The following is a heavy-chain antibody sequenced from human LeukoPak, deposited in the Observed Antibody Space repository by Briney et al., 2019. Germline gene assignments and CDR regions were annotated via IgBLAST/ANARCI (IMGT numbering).Heavy chain of an antibody. J-gene: IGHJ4*02. V-gene: IGHV3-23*01. CDR2: ISGSGSST. D-gene: IGHD3-22*01. Sequence: PGGSLRLSCAASGFTFSSYDVSWVRQAPGKGLESVSHISGSGSSTYYAGSVKGRFTISRDNSKNTLYLQMNSLRAEDTAVYYCAKGRYYDSSGYLLDYWGQGTLVTVSS. CDR1: GFTFSSYD. CDR3: AKGRYYDSSGYLLDY.